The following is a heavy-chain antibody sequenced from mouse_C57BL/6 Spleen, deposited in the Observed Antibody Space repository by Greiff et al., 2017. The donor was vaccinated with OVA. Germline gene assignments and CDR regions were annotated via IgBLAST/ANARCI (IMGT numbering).Heavy chain of an antibody. Sequence: VQLKESGPGMVKPSQSLSLTCTVTGYSITSGYDWHWIRHFPGNKLEWMGYISYSGSTNYNPSLKSRISITHDTSKNHFFLKLNSVTTEDTATYYCAREDSSGYWFAYWGQGTLVTVSA. CDR1: GYSITSGYD. CDR3: AREDSSGYWFAY. V-gene: IGHV3-1*01. CDR2: ISYSGST. J-gene: IGHJ3*01. D-gene: IGHD3-2*02.